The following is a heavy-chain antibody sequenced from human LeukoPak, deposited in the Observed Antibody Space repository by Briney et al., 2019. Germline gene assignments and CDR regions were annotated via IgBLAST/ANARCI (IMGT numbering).Heavy chain of an antibody. CDR2: ISGSGGST. V-gene: IGHV3-23*01. CDR1: RFTFNSYA. CDR3: AKGDHGDPPDY. Sequence: PGGSLRLFCAASRFTFNSYARSWLRQAPGKGLEWVSVISGSGGSTYYADSVKGRFTISRDNSKNTLYLQMNSLRAEDTAVYYCAKGDHGDPPDYWGQGTLVTVSS. D-gene: IGHD4-17*01. J-gene: IGHJ4*02.